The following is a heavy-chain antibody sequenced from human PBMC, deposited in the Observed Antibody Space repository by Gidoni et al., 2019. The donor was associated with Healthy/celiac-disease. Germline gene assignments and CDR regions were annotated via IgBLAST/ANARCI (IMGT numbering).Heavy chain of an antibody. CDR1: VGPISSSSYY. D-gene: IGHD3-22*01. CDR2: IYYSGSS. V-gene: IGHV4-39*02. J-gene: IGHJ4*02. Sequence: QRQLQELGPGLVEHSEKLSLTCTVSVGPISSSSYYWGWVRRPPGKGREWIGVIYYSGSSYYTPSLKILVTISADTSKNPFSLQLMSVTTADTAVYYFASPNYYDSSGYYYWGQGTLVTVSS. CDR3: ASPNYYDSSGYYY.